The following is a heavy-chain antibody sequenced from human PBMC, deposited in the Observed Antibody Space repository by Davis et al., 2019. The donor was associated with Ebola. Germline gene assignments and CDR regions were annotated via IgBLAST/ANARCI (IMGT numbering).Heavy chain of an antibody. CDR2: LYYSGST. CDR3: ARDLGYCTSTSCSMGWFDP. CDR1: GGSISSGGYY. Sequence: MPSETLSLTCTVSGGSISSGGYYWSWIRQHPGKGLEWIGYLYYSGSTYYNPSLKSRLTISVDTSKNQFSLKLSSVTAADTAVYYCARDLGYCTSTSCSMGWFDPWGQGTLVTVSS. J-gene: IGHJ5*02. V-gene: IGHV4-31*03. D-gene: IGHD2-2*01.